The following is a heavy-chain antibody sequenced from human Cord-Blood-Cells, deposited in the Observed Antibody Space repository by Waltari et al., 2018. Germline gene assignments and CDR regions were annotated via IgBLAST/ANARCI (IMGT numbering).Heavy chain of an antibody. Sequence: QVQLQQWGAGLLKPSETLSLTCAVYGGSFSGSYWSWTRQPPGKGLEWIGEINHSGSTNYNPSLKSRVTISVDTSKNQFSLKLSSVTAADTAVYYCARGGGSYYNWFDPWGQGTLVTVSS. CDR2: INHSGST. D-gene: IGHD1-26*01. V-gene: IGHV4-34*01. CDR3: ARGGGSYYNWFDP. CDR1: GGSFSGSY. J-gene: IGHJ5*02.